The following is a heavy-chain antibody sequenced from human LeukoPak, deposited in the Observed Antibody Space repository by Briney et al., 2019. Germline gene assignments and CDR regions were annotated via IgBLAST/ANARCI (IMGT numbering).Heavy chain of an antibody. CDR3: ARTVEMALFDY. J-gene: IGHJ4*02. CDR1: AYTFTIYY. D-gene: IGHD5-24*01. CDR2: INPSDGST. V-gene: IGHV1-46*01. Sequence: ASVKVSFTSSAYTFTIYYMHWVRQAPRQGLEWMGIINPSDGSTSYAQKFHGRVTITRDTSTSTVYMDLSSLRAKDTAVYYCARTVEMALFDYWGQGTLVTVSS.